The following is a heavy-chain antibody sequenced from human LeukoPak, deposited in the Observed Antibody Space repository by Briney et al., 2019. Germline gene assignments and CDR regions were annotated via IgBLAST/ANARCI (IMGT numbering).Heavy chain of an antibody. CDR3: AKDISRAFDI. CDR2: ISYDGSNK. V-gene: IGHV3-30*18. CDR1: GFTFSSYG. J-gene: IGHJ3*02. Sequence: GGSLRLSCAASGFTFSSYGMHWVRQAPGKGLEWVAVISYDGSNKYYADSVKGRFTISRDNSKNTLYLQMNSLRAEDTAVYYCAKDISRAFDIWGQGTMVTVSS.